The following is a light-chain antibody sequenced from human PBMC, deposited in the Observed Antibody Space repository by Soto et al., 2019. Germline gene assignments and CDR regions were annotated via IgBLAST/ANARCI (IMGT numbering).Light chain of an antibody. CDR2: DAS. CDR1: QNINNY. J-gene: IGKJ5*01. V-gene: IGKV1-33*01. CDR3: QQYENLPT. Sequence: DIQMTQSPSSLSASVGDRVTITCQASQNINNYLNWYQQKPGRAPKLLIYDASNLEAVVPSRFRGSGSGTDFTFTISRLQPEDIATYYCQQYENLPTIGQGTRLEIK.